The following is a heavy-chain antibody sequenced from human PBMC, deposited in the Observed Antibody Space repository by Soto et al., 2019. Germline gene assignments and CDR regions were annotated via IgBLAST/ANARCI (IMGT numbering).Heavy chain of an antibody. Sequence: PGGSLRLSCRASGFTFGDYSMSWFRQAPGKGLEWVSFIRRTVSGATAEYPASVKDRFIISRDDSKSTLYLQMNSLKSEDTAVYFCARELGDFTRIRGDVDFWGRGTLVTVYS. V-gene: IGHV3-49*03. CDR1: GFTFGDYS. CDR2: IRRTVSGATA. CDR3: ARELGDFTRIRGDVDF. J-gene: IGHJ4*02. D-gene: IGHD3-16*01.